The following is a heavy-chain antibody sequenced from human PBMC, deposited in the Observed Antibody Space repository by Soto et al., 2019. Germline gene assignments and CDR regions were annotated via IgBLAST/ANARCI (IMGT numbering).Heavy chain of an antibody. CDR3: ARGGSLYWYFDL. V-gene: IGHV1-3*01. J-gene: IGHJ2*01. CDR1: GYTFTSYA. D-gene: IGHD1-26*01. Sequence: QVQLVQSGAEVKKPGASVXXXXXASGYTFTSYAMHWVRQAPGQRLEWMGWINAGNGNTKYSQKFQGRVTITRDTSASTAYMELSSLRSEDTAVYYCARGGSLYWYFDLWGRGTLFTVSS. CDR2: INAGNGNT.